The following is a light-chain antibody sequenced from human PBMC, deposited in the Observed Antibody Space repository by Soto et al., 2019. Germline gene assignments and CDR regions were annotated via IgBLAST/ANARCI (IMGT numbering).Light chain of an antibody. J-gene: IGKJ1*01. CDR1: QSVSNSY. Sequence: EIVLTQSPGILSLSPGERATLSCRASQSVSNSYLAWYQQKPGQASRLLMYAASNRATGIPDRFSGSGSGTDFTLTISRLEPEDFAVYYCQQFPTWTFGQGTKVEIK. CDR2: AAS. V-gene: IGKV3-20*01. CDR3: QQFPTWT.